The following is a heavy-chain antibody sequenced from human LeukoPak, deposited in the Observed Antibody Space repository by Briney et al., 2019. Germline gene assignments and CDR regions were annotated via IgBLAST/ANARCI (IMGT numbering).Heavy chain of an antibody. CDR3: AKGTTAAPYYYYYSMDV. J-gene: IGHJ6*02. V-gene: IGHV3-23*01. CDR1: GFTFSSYA. D-gene: IGHD1-1*01. Sequence: PGGSLRLSCAAAGFTFSSYAMNWVRQAPGKGLEWVSGISDSGGSTDSVKGRFTTSRDNSKNTLYLQMNSLRAEDSAVYYCAKGTTAAPYYYYYSMDVWGQGTTVTVSS. CDR2: ISDSGGS.